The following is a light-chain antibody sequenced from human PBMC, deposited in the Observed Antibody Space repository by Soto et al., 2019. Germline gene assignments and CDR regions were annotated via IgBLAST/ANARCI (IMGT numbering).Light chain of an antibody. CDR3: QQYDRFPYT. Sequence: DIQMTQSPSTLSASVGDTVTITCRASQSLRYWLAWYQQKPGQAPKLLIHKASTLESGVPSRFSGSGSGTEFTLTISSLQPHDFATFYCQQYDRFPYTFGQGTKLEIK. CDR1: QSLRYW. CDR2: KAS. J-gene: IGKJ2*01. V-gene: IGKV1-5*03.